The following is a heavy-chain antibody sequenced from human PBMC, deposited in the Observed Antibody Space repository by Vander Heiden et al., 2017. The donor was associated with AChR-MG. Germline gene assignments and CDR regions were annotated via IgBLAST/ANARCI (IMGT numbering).Heavy chain of an antibody. CDR1: GFPFSSYA. CDR3: AKELIGYSSSWSFDY. Sequence: EVQLLESGGGLVQPGGSLRLSCAASGFPFSSYAMSWGRQAPGKGLEWVSAISGSGGSTYYADSVKGRFTISRDNSKNTLYLQMNSLRAEDTAVYYCAKELIGYSSSWSFDYWGQGTLVTVSS. V-gene: IGHV3-23*01. CDR2: ISGSGGST. J-gene: IGHJ4*02. D-gene: IGHD6-13*01.